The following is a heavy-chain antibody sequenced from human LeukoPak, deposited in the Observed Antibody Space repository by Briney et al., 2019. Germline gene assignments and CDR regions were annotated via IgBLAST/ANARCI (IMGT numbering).Heavy chain of an antibody. CDR3: ARDFDYYDSSGYRLYYFDY. CDR2: IYYSGST. CDR1: GGSISSYY. J-gene: IGHJ4*02. D-gene: IGHD3-22*01. V-gene: IGHV4-59*01. Sequence: SETLSLTCTVSGGSISSYYWSWIRQPPGKGLEWIGYIYYSGSTNYSPSLKSRVTISVDTSKNQFSLKLSSVTAADTAVYYCARDFDYYDSSGYRLYYFDYWGQGTLVTVSS.